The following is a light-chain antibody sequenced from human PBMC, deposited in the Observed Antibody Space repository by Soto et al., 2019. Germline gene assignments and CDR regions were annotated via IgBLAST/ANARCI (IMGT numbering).Light chain of an antibody. Sequence: QSALTQPASVSEPPGQSITISCTGTSSDVGAYNYVSWYQHHPGKAPRLVIYDVTNRPSGISDRFSGSKSGNTASLTISGLLAEDEADYYCTSYTSTSTYVFGTGTKVTVL. V-gene: IGLV2-14*01. CDR3: TSYTSTSTYV. J-gene: IGLJ1*01. CDR1: SSDVGAYNY. CDR2: DVT.